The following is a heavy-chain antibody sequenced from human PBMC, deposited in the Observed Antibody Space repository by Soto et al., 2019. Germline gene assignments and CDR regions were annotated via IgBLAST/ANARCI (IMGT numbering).Heavy chain of an antibody. V-gene: IGHV4-59*01. CDR3: ASMNILAGHAFDF. Sequence: TSETQSLTYTGSGGSISSYDWSWIRQHPGQGLECIGYIYYTGATNYNPSLKSRVTISLDTSKNQFSLQLNSVTTADTAVYSCASMNILAGHAFDFWGQGIMVTVSS. D-gene: IGHD3-9*01. J-gene: IGHJ3*01. CDR2: IYYTGAT. CDR1: GGSISSYD.